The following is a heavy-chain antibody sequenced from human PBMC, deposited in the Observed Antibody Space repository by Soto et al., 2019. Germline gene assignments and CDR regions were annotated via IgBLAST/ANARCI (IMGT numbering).Heavy chain of an antibody. D-gene: IGHD2-21*01. Sequence: GGSLRLSCAASGFPFSSYVMHWVRQAPGKGLEWVAVISSDGSNKYHGDSVKGRFTISRDNSKNTLYLQMNGLRAEDTAVYYCVRSGTARLLRHSWFDTWGQGTLVTVSS. CDR2: ISSDGSNK. J-gene: IGHJ5*02. V-gene: IGHV3-30-3*01. CDR3: VRSGTARLLRHSWFDT. CDR1: GFPFSSYV.